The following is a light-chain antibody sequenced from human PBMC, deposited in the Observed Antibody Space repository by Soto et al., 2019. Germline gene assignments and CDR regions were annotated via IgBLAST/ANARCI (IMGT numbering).Light chain of an antibody. CDR1: SCNIGAGYD. CDR2: GNS. J-gene: IGLJ2*01. CDR3: QSYDSSLVV. V-gene: IGLV1-40*01. Sequence: QSVVTQPPSVSGAPGQRVTISCTGSSCNIGAGYDVHWYQQLPGTAPKLLIYGNSNRPSGVPDRFSGSKSGTSASLAITGLQAEDEADYYCQSYDSSLVVFGGGTKLTVL.